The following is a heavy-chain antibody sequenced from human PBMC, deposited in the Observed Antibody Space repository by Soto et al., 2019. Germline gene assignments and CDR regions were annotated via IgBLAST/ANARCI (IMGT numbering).Heavy chain of an antibody. J-gene: IGHJ6*02. D-gene: IGHD3-3*01. CDR2: SIPIFGTA. Sequence: SVKVSCKASGGTFNNYPITWVRQAPGEGLEWMGGSIPIFGTANYAQKFQGRVTISVGESTSTAYMELSSLRSEDTAVYYCARPSPLRFLEWSPRPEDYYYGMDVWGQGTTVTSP. CDR3: ARPSPLRFLEWSPRPEDYYYGMDV. V-gene: IGHV1-69*13. CDR1: GGTFNNYP.